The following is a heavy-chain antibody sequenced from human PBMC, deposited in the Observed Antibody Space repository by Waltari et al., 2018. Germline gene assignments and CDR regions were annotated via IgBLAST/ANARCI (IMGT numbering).Heavy chain of an antibody. D-gene: IGHD1-26*01. CDR3: ARERPGSYLADY. V-gene: IGHV4-39*07. CDR1: GGSISSSSYY. J-gene: IGHJ4*02. CDR2: IYYSGST. Sequence: QLQLQESGPGLVKPSETLSLTCTVSGGSISSSSYYWGWIRQPPGKGLEWIGSIYYSGSTYYNPSLKSRVTISVDTSKNQFSLKLSSVTAADTAVYYCARERPGSYLADYWGQGTLVTVSS.